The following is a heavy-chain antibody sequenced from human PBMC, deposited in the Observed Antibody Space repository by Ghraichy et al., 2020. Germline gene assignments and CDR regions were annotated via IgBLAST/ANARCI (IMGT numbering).Heavy chain of an antibody. V-gene: IGHV4-34*01. CDR2: INHSGST. J-gene: IGHJ4*02. Sequence: SETLSLTCAVSGVSFSGYYLSWIRQPPGKGLEWIGEINHSGSTNYNPSLKSRVTISVDTSKNQFSLKLSSVTAADTAVYYCARGRRGTQASDYWGQGTLVTVSS. D-gene: IGHD1-1*01. CDR1: GVSFSGYY. CDR3: ARGRRGTQASDY.